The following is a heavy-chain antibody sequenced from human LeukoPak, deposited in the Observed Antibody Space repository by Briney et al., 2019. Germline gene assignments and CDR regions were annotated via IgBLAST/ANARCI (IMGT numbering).Heavy chain of an antibody. V-gene: IGHV4-39*02. CDR1: GGSISSSSYY. J-gene: IGHJ4*02. CDR2: IYYSGST. CDR3: ARDLSSGYDY. D-gene: IGHD3-22*01. Sequence: PSETLSLTCTVSGGSISSSSYYWGWIRQPPGKRLEWIGTIYYSGSTYYNSSLKSRVTISVDTSKNQFSLKLSSVTAADTAVYYCARDLSSGYDYWGQGTLVTVSS.